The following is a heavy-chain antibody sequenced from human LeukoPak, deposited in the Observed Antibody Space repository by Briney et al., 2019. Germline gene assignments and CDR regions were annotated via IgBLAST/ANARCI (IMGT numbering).Heavy chain of an antibody. J-gene: IGHJ6*04. CDR3: AELGITMIGGV. CDR2: INFDGTYI. CDR1: GFTFTSHS. V-gene: IGHV3-21*01. D-gene: IGHD3-10*02. Sequence: PGESLRLSCTASGFTFTSHSLNWVRQAPGKRLEWVASINFDGTYICDADSLKGRFSVSRDNARNSVYLQMNGLTTEDTAVYYCAELGITMIGGVWGKGTTVTISS.